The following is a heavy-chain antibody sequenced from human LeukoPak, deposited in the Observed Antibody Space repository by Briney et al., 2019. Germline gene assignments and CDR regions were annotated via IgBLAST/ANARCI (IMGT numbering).Heavy chain of an antibody. CDR2: ISYDGSNK. V-gene: IGHV3-30*03. J-gene: IGHJ4*02. Sequence: GGSLSLSCAASGFTFSSYGMHWIRQAPGKGLDWVAVISYDGSNKYYADSVKGRFTISRDNSKNTLYLQMNSLRAEDTAVFFFKKKRDYDILTGPRYFDYWGQGTLVTVSS. CDR3: KKKRDYDILTGPRYFDY. CDR1: GFTFSSYG. D-gene: IGHD3-9*01.